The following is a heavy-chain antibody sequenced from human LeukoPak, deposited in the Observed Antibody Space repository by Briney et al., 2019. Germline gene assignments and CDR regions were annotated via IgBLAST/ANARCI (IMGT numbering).Heavy chain of an antibody. Sequence: SETLSLTCAVYGGSFSGYYWSWIRQPPGKGLEWIGEINHSGSTNYNPPLKSRVTISVDTSKNQFSLKLSSVTAADTAVYYCARGRSSGYSSPFDYWGQGTLVTVSS. CDR2: INHSGST. CDR3: ARGRSSGYSSPFDY. D-gene: IGHD3-22*01. J-gene: IGHJ4*02. V-gene: IGHV4-34*01. CDR1: GGSFSGYY.